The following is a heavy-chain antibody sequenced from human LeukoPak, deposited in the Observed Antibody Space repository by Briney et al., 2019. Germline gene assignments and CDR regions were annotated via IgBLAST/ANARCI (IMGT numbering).Heavy chain of an antibody. Sequence: SETLSLTCTVSGGSISSSTYYWGWIRQPPGKGLEWIGSIYYSGSTYYNPSLKSRVTISVDTSKNQFSLKLSSVTAADTAVYYSARHGSKDRYDYWGQGTLVTVSS. V-gene: IGHV4-39*01. CDR3: ARHGSKDRYDY. J-gene: IGHJ4*02. CDR2: IYYSGST. CDR1: GGSISSSTYY. D-gene: IGHD1-26*01.